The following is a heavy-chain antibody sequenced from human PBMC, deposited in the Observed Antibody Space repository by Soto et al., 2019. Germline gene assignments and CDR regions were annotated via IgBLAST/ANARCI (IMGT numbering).Heavy chain of an antibody. CDR2: INSDGSST. Sequence: PGGSLRLSCAASGFTLRDYWMHWVRQAPGKGLVWVSRINSDGSSTSYADSVKGRFIISRDSAKNMLYLQMNSLRAEDTALYYCTRDPAPGGWYDYWGRGTLVTVSS. J-gene: IGHJ4*02. CDR1: GFTLRDYW. D-gene: IGHD6-19*01. V-gene: IGHV3-74*01. CDR3: TRDPAPGGWYDY.